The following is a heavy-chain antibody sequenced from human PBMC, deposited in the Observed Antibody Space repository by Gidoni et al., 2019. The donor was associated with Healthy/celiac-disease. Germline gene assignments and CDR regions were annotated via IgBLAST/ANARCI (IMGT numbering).Heavy chain of an antibody. J-gene: IGHJ4*02. CDR1: GFTFSSYG. D-gene: IGHD5-18*01. CDR2: ISYDGSNK. V-gene: IGHV3-30*18. CDR3: AKGDTAMVTLRY. Sequence: QVQLVESGGGVVQPGRSLRLSCAASGFTFSSYGMHWVRQAPGKGLGWVAVISYDGSNKYYADSVKGRFTISRDNSKNTLYLQMNSLRAEDTAVYYCAKGDTAMVTLRYWGQGTLVTVSS.